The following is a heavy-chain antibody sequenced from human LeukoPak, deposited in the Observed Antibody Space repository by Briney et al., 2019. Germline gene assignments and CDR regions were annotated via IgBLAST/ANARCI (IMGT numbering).Heavy chain of an antibody. J-gene: IGHJ6*03. Sequence: SVKVSCKASGGTFSSYAISWVRQAPGQGLEWMGGIIPIFGTANYAQKFQGRVTITADESTSTAYMELSSLRSEDTAVYYCASQSLGYCSSTSCHPLGRYYHMDVWGKGTTVTVSS. V-gene: IGHV1-69*01. CDR2: IIPIFGTA. D-gene: IGHD2-2*01. CDR3: ASQSLGYCSSTSCHPLGRYYHMDV. CDR1: GGTFSSYA.